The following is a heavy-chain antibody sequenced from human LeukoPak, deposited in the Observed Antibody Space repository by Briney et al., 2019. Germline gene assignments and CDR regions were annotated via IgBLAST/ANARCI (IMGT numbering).Heavy chain of an antibody. J-gene: IGHJ4*02. CDR3: AKNRYQLPIGFDY. CDR2: IYSGGST. V-gene: IGHV3-53*01. D-gene: IGHD2-2*01. CDR1: GFTVSSNY. Sequence: GGSLRLSCAASGFTVSSNYMSWVRQAPGKGLEWVSVIYSGGSTYYADSVKGRFTISRDNSKNTLYLQMNSLRAEDTAVYFCAKNRYQLPIGFDYWGQGTLVTVSS.